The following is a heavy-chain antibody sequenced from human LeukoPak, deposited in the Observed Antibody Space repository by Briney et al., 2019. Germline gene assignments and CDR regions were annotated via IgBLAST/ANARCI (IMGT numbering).Heavy chain of an antibody. CDR3: ARDRLVVVAAAYYYYYGMDV. D-gene: IGHD2-15*01. J-gene: IGHJ6*02. CDR1: GGSISSYY. V-gene: IGHV4-59*01. CDR2: IYYSGST. Sequence: SETLSLTCTVSGGSISSYYWSWIRQPPGKGLEWIGYIYYSGSTNYNPSLKSRATISVDTSKNQFSLKLSSVTAADTAVYYCARDRLVVVAAAYYYYYGMDVWGQGTTVTVSS.